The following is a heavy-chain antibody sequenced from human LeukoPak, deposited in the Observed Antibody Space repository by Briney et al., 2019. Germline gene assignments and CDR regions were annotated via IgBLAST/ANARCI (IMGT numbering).Heavy chain of an antibody. CDR1: GFTFSSYG. CDR2: IWYDGSNK. Sequence: GGSLRLSCAASGFTFSSYGMHWVRQATGKGLEWVAVIWYDGSNKYYADSVKGRFTISRDNSKNTLYLQMNSLRAEDTAVYYCASYDSSGYYHYFDYWGQGTLVTVSS. V-gene: IGHV3-33*01. D-gene: IGHD3-22*01. CDR3: ASYDSSGYYHYFDY. J-gene: IGHJ4*02.